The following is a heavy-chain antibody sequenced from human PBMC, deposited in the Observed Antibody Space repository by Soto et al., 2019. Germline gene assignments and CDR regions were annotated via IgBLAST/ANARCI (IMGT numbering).Heavy chain of an antibody. CDR2: INTDGSST. V-gene: IGHV3-74*01. CDR3: ARLVGSEGLDY. D-gene: IGHD3-10*01. Sequence: EVQLVESGGGLVQPGGSLRLSCAASGFMFSNYWMHWVRQAPGKGLVWVSRINTDGSSTSYADSVKGRFTISRDNAKNTLYLQMNSLRAEDTAVYYCARLVGSEGLDYWGQGTLVTVSS. J-gene: IGHJ4*02. CDR1: GFMFSNYW.